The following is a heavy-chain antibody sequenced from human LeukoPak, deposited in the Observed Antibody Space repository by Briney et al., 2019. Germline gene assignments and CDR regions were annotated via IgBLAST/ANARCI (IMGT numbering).Heavy chain of an antibody. D-gene: IGHD6-13*01. CDR3: ARGGSSIAAAGWY. Sequence: PGRSLRLSCAASGFTFSSYAMHWARQAPGKGLEWVAVISYDGSNKYYADSVKGRFTISRDNSKNTLYLQMNSLRAEDTAVYYCARGGSSIAAAGWYWGQGTLVAVSS. CDR2: ISYDGSNK. J-gene: IGHJ4*02. V-gene: IGHV3-30*04. CDR1: GFTFSSYA.